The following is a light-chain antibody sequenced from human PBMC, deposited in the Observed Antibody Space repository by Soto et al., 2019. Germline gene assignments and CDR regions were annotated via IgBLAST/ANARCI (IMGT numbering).Light chain of an antibody. J-gene: IGKJ4*01. CDR1: QSVLYSSNNKNY. CDR3: QQYYNTALT. Sequence: DIVMTQSPDSLAVSLGERATINCKSSQSVLYSSNNKNYLAWYQQKPGQPPKLLIYWASTRESGVPDRFIGSGSWTDFTPTISSLQSEDVAVYYCQQYYNTALTFSEGTKVAIK. CDR2: WAS. V-gene: IGKV4-1*01.